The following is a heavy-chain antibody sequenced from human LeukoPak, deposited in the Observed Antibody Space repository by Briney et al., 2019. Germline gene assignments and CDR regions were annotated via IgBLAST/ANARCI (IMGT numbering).Heavy chain of an antibody. V-gene: IGHV3-9*03. CDR1: GFTFDDYA. J-gene: IGHJ3*02. CDR3: AKDPARDFWSGYYAFDI. D-gene: IGHD3-3*01. Sequence: GRSLRLSCAASGFTFDDYAMHWVRHAPGKGLEWVSGISWNSGSIVYADSVKGRFTISRDNAKNSLYLQMNSLRAEDMALYYCAKDPARDFWSGYYAFDIWGQGTMVTVSS. CDR2: ISWNSGSI.